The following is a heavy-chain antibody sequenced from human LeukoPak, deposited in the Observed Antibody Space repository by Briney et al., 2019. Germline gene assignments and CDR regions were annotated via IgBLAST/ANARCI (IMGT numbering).Heavy chain of an antibody. D-gene: IGHD6-19*01. CDR1: GGSFSGYY. CDR2: INHSGST. CDR3: ARAKVAGTDYYYYCYMDV. Sequence: PSETLSLTCAVSGGSFSGYYWSWIRQPPGKGLEWIGEINHSGSTNYNPSLKSRVTISVDTSKNQFSLKLSSVTAADTAVYYCARAKVAGTDYYYYCYMDVWGKGTTVTVSS. V-gene: IGHV4-34*01. J-gene: IGHJ6*03.